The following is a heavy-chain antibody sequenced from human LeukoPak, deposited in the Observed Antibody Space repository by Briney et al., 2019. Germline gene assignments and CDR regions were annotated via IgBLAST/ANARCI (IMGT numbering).Heavy chain of an antibody. CDR2: INHSGST. V-gene: IGHV4-34*01. J-gene: IGHJ4*02. CDR3: ARSLWGSSWYYY. CDR1: GVSFSGYY. D-gene: IGHD6-13*01. Sequence: SETLSLTCAVYGVSFSGYYWSWIRQPPGKGLEWLGEINHSGSTNYNPSLKSRVTISVDTSKNQFSLKLSSVTAADTAVYYCARSLWGSSWYYYWGQGTLVTVSS.